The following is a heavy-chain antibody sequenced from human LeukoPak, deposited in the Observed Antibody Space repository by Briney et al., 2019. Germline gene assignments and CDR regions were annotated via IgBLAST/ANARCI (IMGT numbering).Heavy chain of an antibody. V-gene: IGHV3-30*18. CDR2: MSYDGRNK. CDR3: AKTGARYSYGWSIYDTFDI. CDR1: GFIFSSYG. J-gene: IGHJ3*02. D-gene: IGHD5-18*01. Sequence: GRSLRLSCAASGFIFSSYGMHWVRQAPGKGLEWVAVMSYDGRNKDYADSVKGRFTISRDNSKNTLYLQMNSLRAEDTAMYYCAKTGARYSYGWSIYDTFDIWGQGTMVSVSS.